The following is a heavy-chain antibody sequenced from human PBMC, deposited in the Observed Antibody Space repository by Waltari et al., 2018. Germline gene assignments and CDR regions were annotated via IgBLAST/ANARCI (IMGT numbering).Heavy chain of an antibody. J-gene: IGHJ4*02. CDR2: ISSSSSTI. CDR3: AGPGGTYAFDY. Sequence: EVQLVESGGGLVQPGGSLRLSCAASGFTFSSYSMNWVRQAPGKGLGWVSYISSSSSTIYYADAVKGRFTISRDNAKNSLYLQMNSLRAEDTAVYYCAGPGGTYAFDYWGQGTLVTVSS. D-gene: IGHD3-16*01. CDR1: GFTFSSYS. V-gene: IGHV3-48*04.